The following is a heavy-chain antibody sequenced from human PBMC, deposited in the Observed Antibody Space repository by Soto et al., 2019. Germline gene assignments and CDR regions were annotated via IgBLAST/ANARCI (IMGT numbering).Heavy chain of an antibody. CDR2: IYTSGST. Sequence: QVQLQESGPGLVKPSETLSLTCTVSGDSMTKYYWSWIRQPAGKGLEWIGRIYTSGSTNYNPSLKSRVTMSIDTSNNHFSLKLKSVTAADTAVYYCARTVGAAYYFAFWGQGALVTVSS. CDR1: GDSMTKYY. V-gene: IGHV4-4*07. CDR3: ARTVGAAYYFAF. D-gene: IGHD1-26*01. J-gene: IGHJ4*02.